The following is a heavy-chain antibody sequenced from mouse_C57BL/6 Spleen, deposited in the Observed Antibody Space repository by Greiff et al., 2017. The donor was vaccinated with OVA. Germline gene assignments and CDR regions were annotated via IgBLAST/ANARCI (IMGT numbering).Heavy chain of an antibody. CDR2: IWSDGST. CDR3: ARQNYDGYYYFDY. J-gene: IGHJ2*01. D-gene: IGHD2-3*01. CDR1: GFSLTSYG. V-gene: IGHV2-6-1*01. Sequence: QVHVKQSGPGLVAPSQSLSITCTVSGFSLTSYGVHWVRQPPGKGLEWLVVIWSDGSTTYNSALKSRLSISKDNSKSQVFLKMNSLQTDDTAMYYCARQNYDGYYYFDYWGQGTTLTVSS.